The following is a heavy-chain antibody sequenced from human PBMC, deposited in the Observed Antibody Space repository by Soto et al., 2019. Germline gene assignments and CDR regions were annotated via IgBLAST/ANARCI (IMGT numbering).Heavy chain of an antibody. Sequence: GESVKISCKGSGYSFTSYWIGWVRQMPGKGLEWMGIIYPGDSDTRYSPSFQGQVTISADKSISTAYLQWSSLKASDTAMYYCARGYYDSSGYRNWFDPWGQGTLVTVSS. CDR2: IYPGDSDT. J-gene: IGHJ5*02. D-gene: IGHD3-22*01. CDR3: ARGYYDSSGYRNWFDP. V-gene: IGHV5-51*01. CDR1: GYSFTSYW.